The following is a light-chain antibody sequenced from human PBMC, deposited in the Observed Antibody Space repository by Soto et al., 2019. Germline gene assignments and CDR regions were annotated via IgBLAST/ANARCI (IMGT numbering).Light chain of an antibody. CDR1: SSNIGAGSY. Sequence: QTVVTQPPSVSGAPGQRVTISCTGSSSNIGAGSYVHWYQQLPGTAPKLLIRDNNNRPSGVADRFSASKSGTSASLAITGLQAEDEADYFCQSFDSSLKSYVFGTGTKLTVL. CDR2: DNN. CDR3: QSFDSSLKSYV. V-gene: IGLV1-40*01. J-gene: IGLJ1*01.